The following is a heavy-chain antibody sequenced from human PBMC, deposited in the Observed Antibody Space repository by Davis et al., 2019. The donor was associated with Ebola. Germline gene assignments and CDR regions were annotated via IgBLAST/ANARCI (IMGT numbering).Heavy chain of an antibody. CDR3: AKVRSTGYYDWFFDL. D-gene: IGHD3-22*01. Sequence: PGGSLRLSCVTSGFTFRNYAMSWVRQAPGKALEWVAGISESGTSQYYAHSLKGRFTISRDNSENTLHLQMNSLTDEDTAVYYCAKVRSTGYYDWFFDLWGRGTLVTVSS. CDR2: ISESGTSQ. J-gene: IGHJ2*01. CDR1: GFTFRNYA. V-gene: IGHV3-23*01.